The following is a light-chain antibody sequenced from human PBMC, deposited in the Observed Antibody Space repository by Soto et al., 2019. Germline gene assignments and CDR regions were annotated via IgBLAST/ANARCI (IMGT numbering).Light chain of an antibody. CDR3: CSYAGSNTWV. Sequence: QSALTQPASVSGSPGQSITISCTGTSSDVGSYNLVSWYQQHPGKAPKVMISEVSKRPSGVSNRFSGSKSGNTASLTISGLQAEDEADYYCCSYAGSNTWVFGGGTQLTVL. CDR2: EVS. J-gene: IGLJ3*02. V-gene: IGLV2-23*02. CDR1: SSDVGSYNL.